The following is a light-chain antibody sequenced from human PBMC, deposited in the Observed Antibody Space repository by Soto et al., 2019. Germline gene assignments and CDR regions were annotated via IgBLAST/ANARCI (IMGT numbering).Light chain of an antibody. Sequence: DIQMTQSPSSLSASVGDRVTITCRASQTMSSYLNWYQQKPGKAPKLLISAASSLQSGVPSRFSGSGSGTDFTLTISSLPPEDSATYYCQQSYSTPPTFGQGTKVEIK. CDR1: QTMSSY. CDR2: AAS. CDR3: QQSYSTPPT. J-gene: IGKJ1*01. V-gene: IGKV1-39*01.